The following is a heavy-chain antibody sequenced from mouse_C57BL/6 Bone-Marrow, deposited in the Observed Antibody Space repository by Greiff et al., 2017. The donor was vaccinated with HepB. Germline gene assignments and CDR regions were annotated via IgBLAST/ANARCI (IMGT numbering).Heavy chain of an antibody. CDR2: SRNKANDYTT. J-gene: IGHJ1*03. V-gene: IGHV7-1*01. CDR1: GFTFSDFY. CDR3: ARDAGYFDV. Sequence: EVQLMESGGGLVQSGRSLRLSCATSGFTFSDFYMEWVRQAPGKGLEWIAASRNKANDYTTEYSASVKGRFIVSRDTSQSILYLQMNALRAEDTAIYYCARDAGYFDVWGTGTTVTVSS.